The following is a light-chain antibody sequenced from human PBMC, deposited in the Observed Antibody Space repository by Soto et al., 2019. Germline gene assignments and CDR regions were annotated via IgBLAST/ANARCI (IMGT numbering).Light chain of an antibody. J-gene: IGKJ3*01. CDR2: DAS. Sequence: EIVLTQSPANLSLSPGERAPLSCRASQSVSSYLAWYQQQPGQAPRLLISDASNRATGIPARFSGSGSGTDFTLTISSLEPADFAVYYCQQRSNWPFTVGPGTKVDIK. CDR3: QQRSNWPFT. CDR1: QSVSSY. V-gene: IGKV3-11*01.